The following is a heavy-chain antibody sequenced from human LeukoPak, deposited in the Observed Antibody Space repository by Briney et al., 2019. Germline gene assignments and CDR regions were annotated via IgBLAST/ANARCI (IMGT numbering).Heavy chain of an antibody. D-gene: IGHD3-3*01. J-gene: IGHJ4*02. CDR1: GFTFSAST. CDR2: ISYDEITK. V-gene: IGHV3-30*04. Sequence: GRSLRLSCVASGFTFSASTMHWVRQAPGKGLEWVGVISYDEITKYYAGSVKGRFTISRDNSKNTLYLQMNSLRPEDTAVYYCARDRLPSDQDDFDYWGQGTLVTVSS. CDR3: ARDRLPSDQDDFDY.